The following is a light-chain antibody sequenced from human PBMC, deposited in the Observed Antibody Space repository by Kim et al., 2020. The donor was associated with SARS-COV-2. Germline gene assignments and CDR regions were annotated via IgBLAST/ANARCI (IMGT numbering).Light chain of an antibody. J-gene: IGKJ2*01. CDR2: GAS. V-gene: IGKV3D-7*01. Sequence: IVMTQSPATLSLSPGDRATLSCRASQSLSSSYLSWYQQKPGQAPRLLIYGASTRATGIPARFSGSGSGTDFTLTISSLQPEDFAVYYCQQDYNLPYTFGQGTKLEI. CDR3: QQDYNLPYT. CDR1: QSLSSSY.